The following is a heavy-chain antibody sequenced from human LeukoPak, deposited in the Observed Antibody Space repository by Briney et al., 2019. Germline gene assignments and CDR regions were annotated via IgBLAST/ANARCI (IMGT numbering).Heavy chain of an antibody. Sequence: PWGSLTLSCVASGFTFSYYSMNWVRQAPGKGLEWVSYINSISGEIWYADSVKGRFTISRDDAKNSLYLQMNSLRDEDTAVYYCARDHGYAFDYWGQGTLVAVSS. CDR3: ARDHGYAFDY. CDR1: GFTFSYYS. D-gene: IGHD5-12*01. V-gene: IGHV3-48*02. J-gene: IGHJ4*02. CDR2: INSISGEI.